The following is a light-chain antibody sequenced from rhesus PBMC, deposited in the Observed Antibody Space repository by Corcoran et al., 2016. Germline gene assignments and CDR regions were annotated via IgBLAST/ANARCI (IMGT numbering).Light chain of an antibody. CDR3: QQSSNLWT. Sequence: ETVVTQSPATLSLSPGERATLSCRASQRVGSYLAWYQQKPGPAPRPLIYCASSRATGTPDRFSGSGSGTDFTLTISSLEPEDGGVYYCQQSSNLWTFGQGTKVEIK. J-gene: IGKJ1*01. V-gene: IGKV3-24*04. CDR2: CAS. CDR1: QRVGSY.